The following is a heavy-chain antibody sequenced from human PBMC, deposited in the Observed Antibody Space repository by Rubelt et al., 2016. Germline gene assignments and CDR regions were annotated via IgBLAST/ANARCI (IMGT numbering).Heavy chain of an antibody. CDR1: GFTFSSYA. V-gene: IGHV3-23*01. CDR3: AKVGGGRVGAFDY. D-gene: IGHD1-26*01. CDR2: ISGIGGST. J-gene: IGHJ4*02. Sequence: EVQLLESGGGLVQPGGSLRLSCAASGFTFSSYAMSWVRQAPGKGLEGGSAISGIGGSTYYADSVKGRLTISRDNSKNTLYLQMNSLRAEDTAVYYCAKVGGGRVGAFDYWGQGTLVTVSS.